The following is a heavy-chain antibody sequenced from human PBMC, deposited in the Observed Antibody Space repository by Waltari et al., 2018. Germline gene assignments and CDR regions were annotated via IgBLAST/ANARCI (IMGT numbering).Heavy chain of an antibody. J-gene: IGHJ4*02. Sequence: EVQLVESGGGLVQPGGSLRLSCAASGFTFSSYWMSWVRQAPGKGLYWLANIKKDGSVKYYVDSVKGRFTISRDNSKNTLYLQMNSLRAEDTAVYYCASDYGDLKAYWGQGTLVTVSS. CDR2: IKKDGSVK. V-gene: IGHV3-7*01. CDR1: GFTFSSYW. D-gene: IGHD4-17*01. CDR3: ASDYGDLKAY.